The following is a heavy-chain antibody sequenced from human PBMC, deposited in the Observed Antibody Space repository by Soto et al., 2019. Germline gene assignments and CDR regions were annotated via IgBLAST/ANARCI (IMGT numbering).Heavy chain of an antibody. D-gene: IGHD3-10*01. Sequence: QVHLVQSGAEVKKPGASVKVSCKGSGYGFTTYGITWVRQAPGQGLEWMAWISAHNGNTNYAQKLRVSVTVTTDTSRSTAYMELRSIRSDNTAVYYCARGRDGAYWGQGALVTVSS. CDR3: ARGRDGAY. CDR2: ISAHNGNT. V-gene: IGHV1-18*01. CDR1: GYGFTTYG. J-gene: IGHJ4*02.